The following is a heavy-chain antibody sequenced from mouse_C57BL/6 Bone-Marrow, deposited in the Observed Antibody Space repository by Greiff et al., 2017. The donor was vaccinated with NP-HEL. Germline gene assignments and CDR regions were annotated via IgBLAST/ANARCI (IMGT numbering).Heavy chain of an antibody. CDR1: GFSLTSYG. D-gene: IGHD2-1*01. CDR3: ARRIYYGNYHYYYAMDY. V-gene: IGHV2-2*01. J-gene: IGHJ4*01. Sequence: VQLQQSGPGLVQPSQSLSITCTVSGFSLTSYGVHWVRQSPGKGLEWLGVIWSGGSTDYNAAFISRLSISKDNSKSQVFFKMNSLQADDTAIYYCARRIYYGNYHYYYAMDYWGQGTSVTVSS. CDR2: IWSGGST.